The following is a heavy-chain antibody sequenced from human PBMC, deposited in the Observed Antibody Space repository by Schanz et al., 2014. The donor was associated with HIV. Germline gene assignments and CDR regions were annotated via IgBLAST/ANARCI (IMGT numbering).Heavy chain of an antibody. CDR2: ISAYNGKT. V-gene: IGHV1-18*01. J-gene: IGHJ5*02. CDR3: ARGEDWPGGASDH. Sequence: QVQLVQSGSEVGKPGASVKVSCKASGYIFTSNGISWVRQAPGQGHEWMGWISAYNGKTNYARKLQGRVTMTTDTSTNTAYMELRRLRSDDTAVYYCARGEDWPGGASDHWGQGTLVIVS. D-gene: IGHD1-26*01. CDR1: GYIFTSNG.